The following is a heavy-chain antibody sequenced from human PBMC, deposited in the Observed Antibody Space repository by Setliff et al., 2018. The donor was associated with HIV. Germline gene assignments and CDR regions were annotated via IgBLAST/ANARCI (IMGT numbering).Heavy chain of an antibody. CDR2: INTDNGIT. CDR3: ATARRDYYDRGRRSHYYIDV. Sequence: ASVKVSCKASGYTFIDYYIHGVRQAPGRGLEWMGWINTDNGITEYAENFQGRVTITADDSTSTAYMVLSNLKPEDTAVYYCATARRDYYDRGRRSHYYIDVWGRGTPVTVSS. CDR1: GYTFIDYY. J-gene: IGHJ6*03. D-gene: IGHD3-22*01. V-gene: IGHV1-2*02.